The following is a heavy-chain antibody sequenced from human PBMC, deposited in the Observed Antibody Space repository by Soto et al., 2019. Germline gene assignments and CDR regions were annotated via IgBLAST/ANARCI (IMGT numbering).Heavy chain of an antibody. J-gene: IGHJ6*02. CDR1: GYTFTSYG. V-gene: IGHV1-18*01. CDR2: ISAYNGNT. Sequence: GASVKVSCKASGYTFTSYGISWVRQAPGQGLEWMGWISAYNGNTNYAQKLQGRVTMTTDTSTSTAYMELRSLRSDDTAVYYCARVGANGDYAYYHYGMAVWGQGTSVTVSS. D-gene: IGHD4-17*01. CDR3: ARVGANGDYAYYHYGMAV.